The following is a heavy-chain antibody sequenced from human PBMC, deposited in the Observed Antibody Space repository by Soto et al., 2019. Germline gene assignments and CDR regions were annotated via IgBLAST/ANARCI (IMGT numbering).Heavy chain of an antibody. J-gene: IGHJ5*02. CDR2: IYWDDDK. CDR1: GFSLSTSGVG. V-gene: IGHV2-5*02. D-gene: IGHD3-3*01. Sequence: QITLKESGPTLVKPTQTLTLTCTFSGFSLSTSGVGVGWIRQPPGKALEWLALIYWDDDKRYSPSLKSRLTITKDTSKNQVVLTMTNMDPVDTATYYCAHSRVPATTPRPTPYDFWGFDPWGQGTLVTVSS. CDR3: AHSRVPATTPRPTPYDFWGFDP.